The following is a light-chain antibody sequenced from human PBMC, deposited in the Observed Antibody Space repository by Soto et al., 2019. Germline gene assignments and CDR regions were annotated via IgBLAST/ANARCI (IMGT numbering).Light chain of an antibody. CDR3: QQYGTSPT. Sequence: EIVLTKSPGTLSSSPGERATLSCRASQSVSSSFLAWYQQKPGQAPRLLIYGASSRAAGIPDRFSGSGSGTDFTLTISRLEPEDFAVYYCQQYGTSPTFCQGTKVQMK. J-gene: IGKJ1*01. V-gene: IGKV3-20*01. CDR1: QSVSSSF. CDR2: GAS.